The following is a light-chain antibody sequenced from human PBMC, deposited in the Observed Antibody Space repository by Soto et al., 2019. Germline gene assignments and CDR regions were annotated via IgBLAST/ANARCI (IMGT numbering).Light chain of an antibody. V-gene: IGKV3-11*01. Sequence: EIVLTQSPATLSLSPGEGATLSCRASQSVSNYLAWFQRKPGQAPRLLIYDASNRATGIPARFSGSGSGTDFTLTISSLEPEDFAVYYCQQRSSWPLLTFGGGTKVEI. CDR2: DAS. CDR3: QQRSSWPLLT. J-gene: IGKJ4*01. CDR1: QSVSNY.